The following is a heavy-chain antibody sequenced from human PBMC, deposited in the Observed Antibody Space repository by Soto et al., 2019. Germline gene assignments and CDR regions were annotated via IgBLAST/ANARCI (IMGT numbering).Heavy chain of an antibody. D-gene: IGHD3-22*01. CDR1: GGSFSGYY. Sequence: QVQLQQWGAGLLKPSETLSLTCAVYGGSFSGYYWSWIRQPPGKGLEWIGEINHSGSTNYNPSLKSRVTISVDTSKSQFSLKLSSVTAADTAVYYCARIPNSSGYYFDYWGQGTLVTVSS. CDR3: ARIPNSSGYYFDY. J-gene: IGHJ4*02. CDR2: INHSGST. V-gene: IGHV4-34*01.